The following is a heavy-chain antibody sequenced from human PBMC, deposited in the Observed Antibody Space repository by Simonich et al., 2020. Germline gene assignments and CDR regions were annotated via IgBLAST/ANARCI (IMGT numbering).Heavy chain of an antibody. CDR1: GYTFTSYD. Sequence: QVQLVQSGAEVKKPGASVKVSCKASGYTFTSYDINWVRQATGQGLEWMGWKNPNSGNTGHAQKFQGRVTITRNTSISTAYMELSSLRSEDTAVYYCARTYSGSYYYFDYWGQGTLVTVSS. J-gene: IGHJ4*02. D-gene: IGHD1-26*01. CDR3: ARTYSGSYYYFDY. V-gene: IGHV1-8*03. CDR2: KNPNSGNT.